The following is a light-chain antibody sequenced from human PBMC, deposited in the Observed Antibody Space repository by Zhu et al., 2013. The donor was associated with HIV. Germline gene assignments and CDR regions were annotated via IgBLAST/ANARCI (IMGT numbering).Light chain of an antibody. CDR3: QQANSFPFT. CDR2: AAS. Sequence: DIQMTQSPSSVSASVGDRVTLTCRASQGIGTWLAWYQQRPGKAPKLLIYAASSLKSGVSSRFSGSGSGTEFTLTISSLQSDDFATYYCQQANSFPFTFGPGTKVDIK. CDR1: QGIGTW. V-gene: IGKV1-12*01. J-gene: IGKJ3*01.